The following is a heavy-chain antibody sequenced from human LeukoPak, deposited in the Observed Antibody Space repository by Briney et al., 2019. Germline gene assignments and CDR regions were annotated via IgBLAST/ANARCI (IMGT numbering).Heavy chain of an antibody. CDR3: ARMDDIVVVVAATRYNWFDP. J-gene: IGHJ5*02. Sequence: GGSLRLSCAASGFTFSSYSMNWVRQAPGKGLEWVSSISSSSSYIYYSDSVKGRFTISRDTDKKSLYLQMKSLRAENTAVYYCARMDDIVVVVAATRYNWFDPWGQGTLVTVSS. V-gene: IGHV3-21*01. CDR1: GFTFSSYS. CDR2: ISSSSSYI. D-gene: IGHD2-15*01.